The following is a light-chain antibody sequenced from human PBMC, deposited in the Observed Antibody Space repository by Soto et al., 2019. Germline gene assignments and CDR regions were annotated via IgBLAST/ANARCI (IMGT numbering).Light chain of an antibody. CDR2: VNN. V-gene: IGLV1-51*01. CDR1: YSNIGNNF. CDR3: GTWDHSLGEVV. Sequence: QSVLTQPPSLSAAPGQTVTITCSGTYSNIGNNFVSWYQQLPGTAPRLLIYVNNKRPSGISDRFSGSKPGTSATLDITGLQTGDEADYYCGTWDHSLGEVVFGGGTKLTVL. J-gene: IGLJ2*01.